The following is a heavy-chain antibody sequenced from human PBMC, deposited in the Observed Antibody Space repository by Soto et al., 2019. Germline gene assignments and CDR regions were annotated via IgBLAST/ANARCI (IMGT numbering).Heavy chain of an antibody. V-gene: IGHV3-30-3*01. J-gene: IGHJ6*02. CDR1: GFTFSSYA. Sequence: ESGGGVVQPGRSLRLSCAASGFTFSSYAMHWVRQAPGKGLEWVAVISYDGSNKYYADSVKGRFTISRDNSKNTLYLQMNSLRAEDTAVYYCASSVDTAMTDYYYGMDVWGQGTTVTVSS. CDR3: ASSVDTAMTDYYYGMDV. CDR2: ISYDGSNK. D-gene: IGHD5-18*01.